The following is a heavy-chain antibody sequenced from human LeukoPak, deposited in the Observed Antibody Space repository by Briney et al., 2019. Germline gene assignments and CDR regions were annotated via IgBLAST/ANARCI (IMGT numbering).Heavy chain of an antibody. CDR1: GYTFIGYY. J-gene: IGHJ5*02. D-gene: IGHD1-26*01. CDR3: ARDRIVGNNWFDP. Sequence: GASVKVSCKASGYTFIGYYMHWVRQAPGQGLEWMGRINPNSGGTNYAQKFQGRVTMTRDTSISTAYMELGRLRSDDTAVYYCARDRIVGNNWFDPWGQGTLVTVSS. V-gene: IGHV1-2*06. CDR2: INPNSGGT.